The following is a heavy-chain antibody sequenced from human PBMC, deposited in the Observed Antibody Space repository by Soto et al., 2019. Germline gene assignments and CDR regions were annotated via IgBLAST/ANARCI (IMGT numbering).Heavy chain of an antibody. V-gene: IGHV3-23*01. CDR2: ISGSGDYT. Sequence: GGSLRLSCAASGFTFSSYAMSWVRQAPGKGLEWVSGISGSGDYTYYADSVKGRFTISRDNSKNTLYLQMNSLRAEDTALYYFAKDRVGMTTVTTMDYWGQGTLVTVSS. CDR1: GFTFSSYA. J-gene: IGHJ4*02. CDR3: AKDRVGMTTVTTMDY. D-gene: IGHD4-17*01.